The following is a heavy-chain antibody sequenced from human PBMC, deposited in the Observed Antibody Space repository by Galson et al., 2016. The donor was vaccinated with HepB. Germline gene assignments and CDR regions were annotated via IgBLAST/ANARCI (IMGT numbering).Heavy chain of an antibody. Sequence: SETLSLTCTVSGGSISSHTYYWGWIRQPPGKGLEWIGSIHISGSTYYNPSLKSRVTTSIDTSKNQLSLKLSSVTAADTAVYYCASLSTPPVARGANFDYWGQGTLVTVAS. CDR2: IHISGST. D-gene: IGHD3-10*01. CDR1: GGSISSHTYY. V-gene: IGHV4-39*01. CDR3: ASLSTPPVARGANFDY. J-gene: IGHJ4*01.